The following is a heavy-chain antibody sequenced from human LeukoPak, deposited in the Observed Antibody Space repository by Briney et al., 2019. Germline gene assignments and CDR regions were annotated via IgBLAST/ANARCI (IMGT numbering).Heavy chain of an antibody. Sequence: SVKVSCKASGGTFSSYAISWVRQAPGQGLEWMGGIIPIFDTANYAQKFQGRVTITTDESTSTAYMELSSLRSEDTAVYYCARVGGNYYYMDVWGKGTTVTVSS. CDR1: GGTFSSYA. V-gene: IGHV1-69*05. CDR3: ARVGGNYYYMDV. J-gene: IGHJ6*03. CDR2: IIPIFDTA. D-gene: IGHD2-15*01.